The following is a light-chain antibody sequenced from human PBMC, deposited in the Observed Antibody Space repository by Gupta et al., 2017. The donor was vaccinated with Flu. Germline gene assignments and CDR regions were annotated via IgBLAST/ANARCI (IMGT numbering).Light chain of an antibody. V-gene: IGLV1-47*01. Sequence: SITISCSGSSSNIGSKYLYWYQHVPGTAPRLRSDTNDQRPSGIPDRFAGSKAGTSGSLVISGLRSEDEATYFGAYRDDNLEGWFFGGGTKLTVL. CDR2: TND. CDR1: SSNIGSKY. CDR3: AYRDDNLEGWF. J-gene: IGLJ3*02.